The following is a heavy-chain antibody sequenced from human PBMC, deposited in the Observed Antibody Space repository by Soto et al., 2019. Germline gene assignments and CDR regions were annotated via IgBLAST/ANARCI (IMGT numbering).Heavy chain of an antibody. CDR2: ISGSGGST. V-gene: IGHV3-23*01. J-gene: IGHJ4*02. D-gene: IGHD5-18*01. Sequence: SCAASGFTFSSYAMSWVRQAPGKGLEWVSAISGSGGSTYYADSVKGRFTISRDNSKNTLYLQMNSLRAEDTAVYYCASKRGYSYGTGEFDYWGQGTLGTVSS. CDR1: GFTFSSYA. CDR3: ASKRGYSYGTGEFDY.